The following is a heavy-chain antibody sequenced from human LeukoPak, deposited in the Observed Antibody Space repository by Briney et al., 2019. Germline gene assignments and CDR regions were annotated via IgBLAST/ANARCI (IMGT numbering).Heavy chain of an antibody. J-gene: IGHJ6*03. Sequence: SVKVSCKASGGTFSSYAISWVRQAPGQGLEWMGGIIPIFGTVNYAQKFQGRVTITADESTSTAYMELSSLRSEDTAVYYCARDRATVTTGYYYYMDVWGKGTTVTVSS. CDR2: IIPIFGTV. CDR1: GGTFSSYA. CDR3: ARDRATVTTGYYYYMDV. V-gene: IGHV1-69*13. D-gene: IGHD4-11*01.